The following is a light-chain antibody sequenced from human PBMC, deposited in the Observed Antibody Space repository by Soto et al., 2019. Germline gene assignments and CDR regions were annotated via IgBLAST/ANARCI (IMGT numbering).Light chain of an antibody. CDR1: QSISDT. Sequence: EIVMTQVPAGLCVSPGGRATLSCRASQSISDTLAWYQQKPGQAPRLLIYSASRRATGFPARFSGSGSGTDFTLTISSLQSEDFAVYYCQKYNNWPWTCGQGTKVDIK. CDR3: QKYNNWPWT. J-gene: IGKJ1*01. CDR2: SAS. V-gene: IGKV3-15*01.